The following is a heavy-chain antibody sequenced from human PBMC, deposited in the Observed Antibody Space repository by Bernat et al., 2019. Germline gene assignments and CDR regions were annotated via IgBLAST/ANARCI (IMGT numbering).Heavy chain of an antibody. CDR2: IYSGGDT. V-gene: IGHV3-53*01. Sequence: LVESGGGLIQPGGSLRLSCAASGFTVSSNYMSWVRQAPGKGLEWVLVIYSGGDTYYADSVKGRFTVSRDNSKNTLYLQLNSLRVDDTAVYYCARGGGIWGYGMDVWGQGTTVTVSS. CDR3: ARGGGIWGYGMDV. D-gene: IGHD7-27*01. J-gene: IGHJ6*02. CDR1: GFTVSSNY.